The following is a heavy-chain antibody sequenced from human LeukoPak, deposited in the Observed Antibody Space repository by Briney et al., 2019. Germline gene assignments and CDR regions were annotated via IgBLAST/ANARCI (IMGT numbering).Heavy chain of an antibody. D-gene: IGHD6-13*01. Sequence: PSETLSLTCTVSGGSISSYYWSWIRQPPGKGLEWIGYIYYSGSTNYNPSLKSRVTISVDTSKNQFSLKLSSVTAADTAVYYCARDCGIAAAGKGHWFDPWGQGTLVTVSS. J-gene: IGHJ5*02. V-gene: IGHV4-59*12. CDR3: ARDCGIAAAGKGHWFDP. CDR2: IYYSGST. CDR1: GGSISSYY.